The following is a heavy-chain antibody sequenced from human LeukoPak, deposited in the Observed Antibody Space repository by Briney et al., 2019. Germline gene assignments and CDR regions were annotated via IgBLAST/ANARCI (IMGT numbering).Heavy chain of an antibody. CDR2: ISGSGGNT. J-gene: IGHJ4*02. D-gene: IGHD6-13*01. Sequence: GGSLRLSCAASGFTVSSNYMSWVRQAPRKGLEWVSGISGSGGNTYYADSVKGRFTISRDNSNNTLYLQMNSLRAEDTAVYYCARHSRGRWYVFDYWGQGTLVTVSS. CDR3: ARHSRGRWYVFDY. V-gene: IGHV3-23*01. CDR1: GFTVSSNY.